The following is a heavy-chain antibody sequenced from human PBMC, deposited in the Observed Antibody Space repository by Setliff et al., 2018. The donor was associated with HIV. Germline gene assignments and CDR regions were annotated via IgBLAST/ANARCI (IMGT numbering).Heavy chain of an antibody. CDR2: INIRSGNT. J-gene: IGHJ4*02. Sequence: ASVKVSCKASGYSFTTSGVSWVRQAPGQGLEWMGWINIRSGNTNYAQKFQGRVTMTTDTSTSTAYLDLSGLTSDDTAICYCARQFSNSFDSWGQGTLVTVSS. CDR3: ARQFSNSFDS. D-gene: IGHD7-27*01. CDR1: GYSFTTSG. V-gene: IGHV1-18*01.